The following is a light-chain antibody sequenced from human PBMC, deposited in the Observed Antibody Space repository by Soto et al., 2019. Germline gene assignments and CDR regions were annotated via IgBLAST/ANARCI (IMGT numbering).Light chain of an antibody. CDR2: DTS. J-gene: IGKJ4*01. V-gene: IGKV3-11*01. CDR1: HNVDIY. CDR3: QQRRNWPPLT. Sequence: ETVLTQSPAILSLSPGDRATLSCRASHNVDIYLAWYQQKPGQPPRLLIYDTSNRATGIPARFSGSGSGTDFTLTISSLEPEDFAVYYCQQRRNWPPLTFGGGTKVEIK.